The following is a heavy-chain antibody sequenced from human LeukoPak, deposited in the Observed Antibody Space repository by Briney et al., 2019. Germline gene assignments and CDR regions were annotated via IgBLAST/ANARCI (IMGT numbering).Heavy chain of an antibody. CDR1: GYTFTSYG. J-gene: IGHJ4*02. V-gene: IGHV1-18*01. CDR2: ISAYNGNT. Sequence: ASVKVSCKASGYTFTSYGISWVRQAPGQGLERMGWISAYNGNTNYAQKLQGRVTMTTDTSTSTAYMELRSLRSDDTAVYYCARSGGSYSSSWYDFDYWGQGTLVTVSS. D-gene: IGHD6-13*01. CDR3: ARSGGSYSSSWYDFDY.